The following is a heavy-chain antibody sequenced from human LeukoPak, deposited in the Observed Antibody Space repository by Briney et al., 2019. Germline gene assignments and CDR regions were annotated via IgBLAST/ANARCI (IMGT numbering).Heavy chain of an antibody. CDR3: ARDVKWAARRYYYYYMDV. CDR1: GGSISSSSYY. CDR2: IYYSGST. V-gene: IGHV4-39*07. D-gene: IGHD6-6*01. J-gene: IGHJ6*03. Sequence: KPSETLSLTCTVSGGSISSSSYYWGWIRQPPGKGLEWIGSIYYSGSTYYNPSLKSRVTISVDTSKNQFSLKLSSVTAADTAVYYCARDVKWAARRYYYYYMDVWGKGTTVTVSS.